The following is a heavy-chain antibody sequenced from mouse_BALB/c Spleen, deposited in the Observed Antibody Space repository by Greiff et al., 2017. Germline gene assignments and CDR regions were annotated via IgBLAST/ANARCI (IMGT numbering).Heavy chain of an antibody. V-gene: IGHV2-2*02. J-gene: IGHJ4*01. CDR2: IWSGGST. CDR3: ASNCFYAMDY. Sequence: VQLQQSGPGLVQPSQSLSITCTVSGFSLTSYGVHWVRQSPGKGLEWLGVIWSGGSTDYNAAFISRLSISKDNSKSQVFFKMNSLQANDTAIYYCASNCFYAMDYWGQGTSGTVSS. CDR1: GFSLTSYG.